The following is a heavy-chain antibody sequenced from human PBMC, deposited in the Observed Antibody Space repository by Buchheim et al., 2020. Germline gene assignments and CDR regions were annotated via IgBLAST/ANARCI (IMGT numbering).Heavy chain of an antibody. V-gene: IGHV3-30*18. CDR2: ISFDGSNK. CDR1: GFTFSSYG. Sequence: QVQLVESGGGVVQPGRSLRLSFAASGFTFSSYGMHWVRQAPGKGLEWVAVISFDGSNKYYADSVKGRFTISRDNSKNTLLLQMNSLRAEDTAAYYCAKDHWVGYSSGWYGMDVWGQGT. CDR3: AKDHWVGYSSGWYGMDV. D-gene: IGHD6-19*01. J-gene: IGHJ6*02.